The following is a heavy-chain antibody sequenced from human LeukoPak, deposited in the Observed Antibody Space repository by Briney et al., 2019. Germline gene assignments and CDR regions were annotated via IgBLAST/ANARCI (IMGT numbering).Heavy chain of an antibody. D-gene: IGHD2-15*01. CDR1: GDSVSSSSTA. CDR2: TYYTSKWNN. Sequence: SQPLSLSCAISGDSVSSSSTAWNWVRQSPSRGLEWLGRTYYTSKWNNDYAVFVKSRMTITPDISKNQFSLQLNSVTPEDTAINYCTRGYLKGGFGQWGQGTLVTVSS. CDR3: TRGYLKGGFGQ. J-gene: IGHJ4*02. V-gene: IGHV6-1*01.